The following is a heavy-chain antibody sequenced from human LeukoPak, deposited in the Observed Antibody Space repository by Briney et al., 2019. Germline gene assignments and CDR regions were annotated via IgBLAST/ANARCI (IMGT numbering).Heavy chain of an antibody. J-gene: IGHJ4*02. D-gene: IGHD3-10*01. Sequence: GGSLRLSCAASGFTFSSYGMHWVRQAPGKGLEWVAVISYDGSNKYYADSVKGRFTISRDNSKNTLYLQMKSLRAEDTAVYYCAKEGGDLYYGSGSYYFDYWGQGTLVTVSS. CDR2: ISYDGSNK. V-gene: IGHV3-30*18. CDR3: AKEGGDLYYGSGSYYFDY. CDR1: GFTFSSYG.